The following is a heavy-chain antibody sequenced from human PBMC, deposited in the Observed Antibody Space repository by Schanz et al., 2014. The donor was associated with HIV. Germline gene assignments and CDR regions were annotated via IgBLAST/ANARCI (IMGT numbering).Heavy chain of an antibody. CDR3: ARDLNVGRHFDH. V-gene: IGHV3-30*03. Sequence: VQMVESGGGLVQPGGSLRLSCAASGFTFDSYGIHWVRQAPGKGLEWVAVISYDGGNKKYADSVAGRFSISRDNSKNTLYLQLGSLRTEDTAVYYCARDLNVGRHFDHWGQGTLVTVSS. J-gene: IGHJ4*02. CDR1: GFTFDSYG. CDR2: ISYDGGNK. D-gene: IGHD1-26*01.